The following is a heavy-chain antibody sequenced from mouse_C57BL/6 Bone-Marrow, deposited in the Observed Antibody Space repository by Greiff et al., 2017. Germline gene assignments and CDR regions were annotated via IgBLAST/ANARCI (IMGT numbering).Heavy chain of an antibody. Sequence: QVQLQQPGAELVKPGASVKLSCKASGYTFTSYWMHWVKQRPGQGLEWIGMIHPNSGSTNYNEKFKGKATLTVDKSSSTAYMQLSSLTSEDSAVFYCARYYYGSSAWFAYWGQGTLVTVSA. D-gene: IGHD1-1*01. CDR3: ARYYYGSSAWFAY. CDR1: GYTFTSYW. V-gene: IGHV1-64*01. J-gene: IGHJ3*01. CDR2: IHPNSGST.